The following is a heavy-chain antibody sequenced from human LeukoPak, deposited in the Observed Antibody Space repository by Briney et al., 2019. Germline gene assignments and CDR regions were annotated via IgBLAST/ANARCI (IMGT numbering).Heavy chain of an antibody. D-gene: IGHD4-17*01. J-gene: IGHJ4*02. V-gene: IGHV4-39*07. CDR3: ARDRNYGDFDY. CDR1: GGSISSSYSY. CDR2: IYYSGST. Sequence: SETLSLTCTVSGGSISSSYSYWGWIRQPPGKGLEWIGNIYYSGSTYYNPSLKSRVTISVDTSKNQFSLKLSSVTAADTAVYYCARDRNYGDFDYWGQGTLVTVSS.